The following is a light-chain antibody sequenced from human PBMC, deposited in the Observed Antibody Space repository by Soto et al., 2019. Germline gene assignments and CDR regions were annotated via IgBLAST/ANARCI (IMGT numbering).Light chain of an antibody. J-gene: IGKJ4*01. CDR2: WAS. CDR1: QSVLYSSNNENY. CDR3: QQYYSIPLT. V-gene: IGKV4-1*01. Sequence: DIVMTQSPDSLAVSLGERATINCKSSQSVLYSSNNENYLAWYQQKPGQPPKLLIYWASIRESGVPDRFSGSGSGTDFTLTISSLQAEDVAVYYCQQYYSIPLTFGGGTKVEI.